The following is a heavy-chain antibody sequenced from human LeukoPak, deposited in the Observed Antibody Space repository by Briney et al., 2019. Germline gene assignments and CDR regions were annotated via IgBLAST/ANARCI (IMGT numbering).Heavy chain of an antibody. V-gene: IGHV3-23*01. J-gene: IGHJ4*02. CDR2: ISGLGGSA. CDR1: GFMFNNYA. Sequence: PGGSLRLSCAASGFMFNNYAMNWVRQAPGKGLEWVSGISGLGGSAYYAASVKGRFTISRDNSGDTLFLQLNNLRVKDTAIYFCARRGGSSWSSFDYWGQETLVTVSS. D-gene: IGHD6-13*01. CDR3: ARRGGSSWSSFDY.